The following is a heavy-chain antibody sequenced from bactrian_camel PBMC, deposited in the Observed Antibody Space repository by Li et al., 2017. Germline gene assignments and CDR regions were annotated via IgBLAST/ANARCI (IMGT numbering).Heavy chain of an antibody. CDR3: AGKTHFAAAAGPWDDFGF. CDR2: IAYYGTT. V-gene: IGHV3S53*01. D-gene: IGHD6*01. Sequence: HVQLVESGGGLVQPGGSLRLSCAASGDISSRYCMGWLRQAPGAECELVAHIAYYGTTYYADSVKGRFTISLDAAKRTVYLDTNRLTPEVTGTYFCAGKTHFAAAAGPWDDFGFWGPGTQVTVS. CDR1: GDISSRYC. J-gene: IGHJ6*01.